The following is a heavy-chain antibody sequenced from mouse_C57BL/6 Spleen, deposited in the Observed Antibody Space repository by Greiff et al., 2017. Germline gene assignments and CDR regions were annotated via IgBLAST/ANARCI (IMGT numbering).Heavy chain of an antibody. CDR3: TKRSNFHFDY. CDR1: GYTFTDYE. Sequence: VQLQQSGAELVRPGASVTLSCKASGYTFTDYELHWVKQTPVHGLEWIGAIDPETGGTAYNQKFKGKAILTADKSSSTAYMELRSLTSEDSAVYYCTKRSNFHFDYWGQGTTLTVSS. V-gene: IGHV1-15*01. CDR2: IDPETGGT. J-gene: IGHJ2*01.